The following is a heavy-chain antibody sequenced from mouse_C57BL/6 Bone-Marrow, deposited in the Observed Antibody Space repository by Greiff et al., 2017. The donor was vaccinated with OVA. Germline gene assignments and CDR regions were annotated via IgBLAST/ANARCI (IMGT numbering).Heavy chain of an antibody. Sequence: EVQLQQSGAELVRPGASVKLSCTASGFNIKDDYMHWVKQRPEQGLEWIGWIDPENGDTEYASKFQGKATITADTSSNTAYLQLSSLTSEDTAVYYCARGYYYGSSHYFDYWGQGTTLTVSS. CDR3: ARGYYYGSSHYFDY. D-gene: IGHD1-1*01. CDR2: IDPENGDT. V-gene: IGHV14-4*01. CDR1: GFNIKDDY. J-gene: IGHJ2*01.